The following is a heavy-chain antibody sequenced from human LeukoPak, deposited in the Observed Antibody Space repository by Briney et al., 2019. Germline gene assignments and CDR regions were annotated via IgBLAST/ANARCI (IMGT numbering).Heavy chain of an antibody. CDR2: IYTSGST. J-gene: IGHJ4*02. CDR1: GGSISSGSYY. D-gene: IGHD1-26*01. V-gene: IGHV4-61*02. CDR3: AREIPGGAKGPDY. Sequence: PSETLSLTCTVSGGSISSGSYYWSWIRQPAGKGLEWIGRIYTSGSTNYNPSLKSRVTISVDTSKNQFSLKLSSVTAADTAVYYCAREIPGGAKGPDYWGQGTLVTVSS.